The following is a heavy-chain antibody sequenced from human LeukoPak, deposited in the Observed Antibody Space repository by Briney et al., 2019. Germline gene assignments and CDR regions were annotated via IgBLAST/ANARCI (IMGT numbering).Heavy chain of an antibody. Sequence: PSETQSLTCTVSGGSISSSSYYWGWIRQPPGKGLEWIGSIYYSGSTYYNPSLKSRVTISVDTSKNQFSLKLSSVTAADTAVYYCARLAFDAFDIWGQGTMVTVSS. CDR2: IYYSGST. J-gene: IGHJ3*02. CDR3: ARLAFDAFDI. CDR1: GGSISSSSYY. D-gene: IGHD5-12*01. V-gene: IGHV4-39*07.